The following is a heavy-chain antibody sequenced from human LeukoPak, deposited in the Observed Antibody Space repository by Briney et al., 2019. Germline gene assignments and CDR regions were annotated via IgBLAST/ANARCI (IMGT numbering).Heavy chain of an antibody. CDR2: INAGNGNT. CDR3: ARLESITMVRGVIKDGMDV. D-gene: IGHD3-10*01. Sequence: ASVKVSCKASGYTFTSYAMHWVRQASGQRLEWMGSINAGNGNTKYSQKFQGRVTITRDTSASTAYMELSSLRSEDTAVYYCARLESITMVRGVIKDGMDVWGKGTTVTVSS. V-gene: IGHV1-3*01. CDR1: GYTFTSYA. J-gene: IGHJ6*04.